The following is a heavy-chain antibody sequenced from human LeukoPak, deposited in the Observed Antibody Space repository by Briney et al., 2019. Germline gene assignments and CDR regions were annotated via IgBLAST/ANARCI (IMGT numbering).Heavy chain of an antibody. Sequence: TLSLTCAVSGGSISSGGYSWSWIRQPPGKGLEWIGYIYHSGSTYYNPSLKSRVTISVDRSKNQFSLKLSSVTAADTAVYYCARMFYYDSSGYRPDAFDIWGQGTMVTVPS. J-gene: IGHJ3*02. D-gene: IGHD3-22*01. V-gene: IGHV4-30-2*01. CDR3: ARMFYYDSSGYRPDAFDI. CDR1: GGSISSGGYS. CDR2: IYHSGST.